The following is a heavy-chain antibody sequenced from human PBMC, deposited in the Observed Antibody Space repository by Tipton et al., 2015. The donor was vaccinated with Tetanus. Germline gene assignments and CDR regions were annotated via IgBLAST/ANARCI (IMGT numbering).Heavy chain of an antibody. CDR3: ARGDGYYGWPVDY. V-gene: IGHV3-53*01. Sequence: SLRLSCAASGFSVSDKYMNWVRQAPGKGLEWVSVIYSGGATYYADSVKGRFTISGDNSKNTLYLQMNSLRGDDTAVYYCARGDGYYGWPVDYWGQGTLVTVSS. J-gene: IGHJ4*02. CDR2: IYSGGAT. CDR1: GFSVSDKY. D-gene: IGHD3-10*01.